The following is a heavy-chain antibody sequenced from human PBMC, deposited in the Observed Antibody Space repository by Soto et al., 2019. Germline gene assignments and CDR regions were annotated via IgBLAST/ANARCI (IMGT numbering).Heavy chain of an antibody. J-gene: IGHJ3*02. CDR3: ARRRTTKIYCSSTSCYSVLDAFDI. CDR2: IYSGGST. CDR1: GFTVSSNY. V-gene: IGHV3-53*04. D-gene: IGHD2-2*01. Sequence: GGSLRLSCAASGFTVSSNYMSWVRQAPGKGLEWVSVIYSGGSTYYADSVKGRFTISRHNSKNTLYLQMNSLRAEDTAVYYCARRRTTKIYCSSTSCYSVLDAFDIWGQGTMVTVSS.